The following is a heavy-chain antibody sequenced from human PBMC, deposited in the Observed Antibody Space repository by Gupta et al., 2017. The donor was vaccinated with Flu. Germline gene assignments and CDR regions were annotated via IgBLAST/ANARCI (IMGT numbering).Heavy chain of an antibody. J-gene: IGHJ3*01. V-gene: IGHV3-66*02. CDR2: IDAGGIT. CDR1: GFSVGGNC. CDR3: ARGLNFDV. Sequence: AQLLESEGGFVQPDKGVSLFCALAGFSVGGNCMAWVRQAPGRGLECVSGIDAGGITYYSDSVKGRFTISRDHSKNTVYRQMNSLRHDDTAVDYCARGLNFDVWGQGTTVTVSS.